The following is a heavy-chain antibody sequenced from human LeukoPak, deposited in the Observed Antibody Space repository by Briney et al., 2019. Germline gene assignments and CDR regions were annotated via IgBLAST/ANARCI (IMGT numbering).Heavy chain of an antibody. CDR3: ARDKDPMIPLQCFAD. CDR2: ISANNGNT. V-gene: IGHV1-18*01. CDR1: GYTFTSYG. D-gene: IGHD3-16*01. Sequence: ASVKVSCKASGYTFTSYGFSWVRQAPGQGLEWTGWISANNGNTIYAQKIQGRVTMTTDTSTSTAYMELRSLRSDDTAVYYCARDKDPMIPLQCFADWGQGTLVLVSS. J-gene: IGHJ4*02.